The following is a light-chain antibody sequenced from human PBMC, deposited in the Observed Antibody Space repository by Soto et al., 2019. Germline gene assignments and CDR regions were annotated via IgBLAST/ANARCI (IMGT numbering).Light chain of an antibody. CDR1: QSISTY. CDR3: QQRSQWPPMT. Sequence: PGERGNLSCTPSQSISTYLAWXQVXHXXXXXHXXXDASIRATGVPARFSGSGSGTDFILTISSLEPDDVAVYYCQQRSQWPPMTFGQGTRLEI. V-gene: IGKV3-11*01. CDR2: DAS. J-gene: IGKJ5*01.